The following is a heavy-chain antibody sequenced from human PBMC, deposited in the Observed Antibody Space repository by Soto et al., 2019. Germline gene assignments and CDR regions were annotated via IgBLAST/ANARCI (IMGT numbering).Heavy chain of an antibody. CDR3: AKGDLVGAIPLDY. Sequence: GGSLRLSCSASGFPFSTYGMHWVRQAPGKGLEWVAVISYDGSHEYYADSVKGRFTISRDNSKNTLYLQMNSLRAEDTAVYYCAKGDLVGAIPLDYWGQGTLVTVSS. J-gene: IGHJ4*02. CDR2: ISYDGSHE. V-gene: IGHV3-30*18. CDR1: GFPFSTYG. D-gene: IGHD1-26*01.